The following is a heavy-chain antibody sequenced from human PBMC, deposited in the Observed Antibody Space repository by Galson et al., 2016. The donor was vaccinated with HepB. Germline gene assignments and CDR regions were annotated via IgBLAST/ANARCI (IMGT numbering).Heavy chain of an antibody. J-gene: IGHJ4*02. CDR2: ISGTGQTI. D-gene: IGHD3-22*01. V-gene: IGHV3-11*04. CDR3: AREGNDTSGYFIDF. CDR1: GFSFSDYY. Sequence: SLRLSCAAYGFSFSDYYMAWIRQVPGKGLEWISYISGTGQTIYYADSMKGRFTMSRDNAKKTLFLQMSSLRGDDTAIYYCAREGNDTSGYFIDFWGQGTLVTVSS.